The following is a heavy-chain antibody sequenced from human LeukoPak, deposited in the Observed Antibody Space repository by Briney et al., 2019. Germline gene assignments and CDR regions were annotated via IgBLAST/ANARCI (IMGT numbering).Heavy chain of an antibody. CDR1: GGTFSSYA. CDR3: ARSDDFWSGYWAPDY. CDR2: IVPIFGTA. V-gene: IGHV1-69*13. J-gene: IGHJ4*02. D-gene: IGHD3-3*01. Sequence: SVKVSCKASGGTFSSYAISWMRQAPGQGLEWMGGIVPIFGTANYAQKFQGRVTITADESTSTAYMELSSLRSEDTAVYYCARSDDFWSGYWAPDYWGQGTLVTVSS.